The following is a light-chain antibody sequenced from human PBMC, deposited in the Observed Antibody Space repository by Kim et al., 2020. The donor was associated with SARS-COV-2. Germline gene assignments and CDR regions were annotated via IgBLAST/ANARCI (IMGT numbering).Light chain of an antibody. V-gene: IGLV6-57*01. CDR2: EDY. CDR1: SGNIASNC. Sequence: GKTVTISCTRSSGNIASNCVQWYQQRPGSSPTIVIYEDYQRPSGVPDRFAGSIDRSANSASLTISGLKTEDEADYYCQSYDATNQVFGGGTQLTVL. J-gene: IGLJ3*02. CDR3: QSYDATNQV.